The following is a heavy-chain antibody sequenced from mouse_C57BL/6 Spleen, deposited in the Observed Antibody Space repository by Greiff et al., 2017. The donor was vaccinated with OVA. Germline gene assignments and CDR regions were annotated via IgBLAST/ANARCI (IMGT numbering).Heavy chain of an antibody. J-gene: IGHJ2*01. Sequence: EVKLMESGGGLVKPGGSLKLSCAASGFTFSDYGMHWVRQAPEKGLEWVAYISSGSSTIYYADTVKGRFTISRDNAKNTLFLQMTSLRSEDTAMYYCARDYGSSFDYWGKGTTLTVSS. CDR2: ISSGSSTI. V-gene: IGHV5-17*01. CDR3: ARDYGSSFDY. CDR1: GFTFSDYG. D-gene: IGHD1-1*01.